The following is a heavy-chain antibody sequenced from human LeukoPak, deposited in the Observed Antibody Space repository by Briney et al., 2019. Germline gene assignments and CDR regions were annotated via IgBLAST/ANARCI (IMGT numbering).Heavy chain of an antibody. CDR2: ISSSSSYI. CDR3: ARAKGSVPIDY. CDR1: GFTFSSYS. Sequence: GGSLRLSCAASGFTFSSYSMNWVRQAPGKGLEWVSSISSSSSYIYYADSVKGRFTISRDNAKNSLYLQMNSLRAEDTAVYYCARAKGSVPIDYWGQGTLVTVSS. J-gene: IGHJ4*02. D-gene: IGHD6-19*01. V-gene: IGHV3-21*01.